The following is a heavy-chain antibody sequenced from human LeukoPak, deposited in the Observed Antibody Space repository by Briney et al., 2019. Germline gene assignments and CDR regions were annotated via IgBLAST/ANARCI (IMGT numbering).Heavy chain of an antibody. CDR3: ARGRMLELLHY. V-gene: IGHV1-69*13. D-gene: IGHD1-7*01. Sequence: GASVKVSCKASGGTFSSYAISWVRQAPGQGLEWMGGFIPIFGTANYAQKFQGRVTMTADESTNTAYMELSSLRSEDTAVYYCARGRMLELLHYWGQGTLVSVFS. CDR2: FIPIFGTA. J-gene: IGHJ4*02. CDR1: GGTFSSYA.